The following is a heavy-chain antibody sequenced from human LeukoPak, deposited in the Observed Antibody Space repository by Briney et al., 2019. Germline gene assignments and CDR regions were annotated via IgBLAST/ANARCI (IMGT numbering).Heavy chain of an antibody. CDR1: GASISRNY. J-gene: IGHJ6*03. V-gene: IGHV4-59*08. CDR2: INYIGSS. CDR3: ASGSSDYYYYYYMDV. Sequence: SETLSLTCTVSGASISRNYWSWIRQPRGKGLEWIGYINYIGSSHYNPSLKSRVTISVDTSKNQFSLKVSSVTAADTAVYYCASGSSDYYYYYYMDVWGKGTTVTVSS. D-gene: IGHD2-2*01.